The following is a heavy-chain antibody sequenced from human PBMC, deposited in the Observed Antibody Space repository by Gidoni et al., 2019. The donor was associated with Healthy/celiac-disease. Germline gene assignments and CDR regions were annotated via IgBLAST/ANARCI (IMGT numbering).Heavy chain of an antibody. D-gene: IGHD3-10*01. V-gene: IGHV1-69*01. CDR3: AREGSMVRGAYRNSLDF. Sequence: SSSYPISWVRQAPGQGLEWMGGIIPLFDTANYAQKLQGRVTIIADESTSTAYMELSSLRSEDTAMYYCAREGSMVRGAYRNSLDFWGQGTLVTVSS. J-gene: IGHJ4*02. CDR1: SSSYP. CDR2: IIPLFDTA.